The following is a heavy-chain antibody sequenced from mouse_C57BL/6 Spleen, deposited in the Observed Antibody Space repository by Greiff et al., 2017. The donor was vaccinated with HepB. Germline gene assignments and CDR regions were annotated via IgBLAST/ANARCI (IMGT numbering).Heavy chain of an antibody. J-gene: IGHJ3*01. D-gene: IGHD3-3*01. V-gene: IGHV1-26*01. CDR2: INPNNGGT. CDR1: GYTFTDYY. Sequence: EVQLQQSGPELVKPGSSVKISCKASGYTFTDYYMNWVKQSHGKSLEWIGDINPNNGGTSYNQKFKGKATLTVDKSSSTAYMELRSLTSEDSAVYYCAREGIGTGFAYWGQGTLVTVSA. CDR3: AREGIGTGFAY.